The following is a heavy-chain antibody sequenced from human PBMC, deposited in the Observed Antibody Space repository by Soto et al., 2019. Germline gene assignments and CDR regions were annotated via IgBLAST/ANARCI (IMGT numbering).Heavy chain of an antibody. CDR3: ARAVAVPADFDY. D-gene: IGHD6-19*01. CDR2: INAGNGNT. J-gene: IGHJ4*02. Sequence: GASVKVSCKASGYTFTNYAMHWVRQAPGQRLEWMGWINAGNGNTKYSQKFQGRVTITRDTSASAAYMELSSLSSEDTAVYYCARAVAVPADFDYWGQGTLVTVSS. V-gene: IGHV1-3*01. CDR1: GYTFTNYA.